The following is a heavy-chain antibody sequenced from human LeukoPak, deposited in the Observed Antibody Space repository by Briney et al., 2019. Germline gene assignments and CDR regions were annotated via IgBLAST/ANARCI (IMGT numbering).Heavy chain of an antibody. Sequence: SETLSLTCTVSGYSINSGYYWNWIRQPPGKRLEWIGSIYYSGSTYSNPTLKSRVTISVDTSKNQFSLKLSSVTAADTAVYYCARQWAEGDYYGSGTLYNWFDPWGQGTLVTVSS. J-gene: IGHJ5*02. CDR1: GYSINSGYY. V-gene: IGHV4-38-2*02. CDR3: ARQWAEGDYYGSGTLYNWFDP. D-gene: IGHD3-10*01. CDR2: IYYSGST.